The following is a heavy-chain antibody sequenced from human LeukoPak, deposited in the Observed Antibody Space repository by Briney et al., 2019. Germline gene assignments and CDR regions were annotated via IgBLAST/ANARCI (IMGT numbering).Heavy chain of an antibody. V-gene: IGHV3-23*01. Sequence: GWSLRLSCAASGFNFSSYAMNWVRQAPGQGLEWVSAISGSGGSTYYADSVKGRFTISRDNSKNTLYLQMNSLRAEDTAVYYCAAGDILTGYSRPRFDYWGQGTLVTVSS. J-gene: IGHJ4*02. CDR2: ISGSGGST. D-gene: IGHD3-9*01. CDR3: AAGDILTGYSRPRFDY. CDR1: GFNFSSYA.